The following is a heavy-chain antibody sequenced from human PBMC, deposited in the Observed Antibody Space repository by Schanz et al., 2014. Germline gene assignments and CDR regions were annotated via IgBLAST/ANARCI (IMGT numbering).Heavy chain of an antibody. CDR3: ARDGDRFYHNYYMDV. J-gene: IGHJ6*03. CDR1: GFSLNTYG. CDR2: IWSNGVTK. Sequence: QAQLMESGGGVVQPGTSLILSCSVSGFSLNTYGIHWFRQPAGKGLEWVAVIWSNGVTKYYADSVRGRFTISRDRFQNTLYLRMSSLRAEDTAVYYCARDGDRFYHNYYMDVWGKGTTVTVSS. V-gene: IGHV3-33*01. D-gene: IGHD4-17*01.